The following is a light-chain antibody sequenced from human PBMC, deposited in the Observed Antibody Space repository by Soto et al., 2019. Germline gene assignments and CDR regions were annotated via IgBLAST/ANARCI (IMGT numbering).Light chain of an antibody. CDR1: QGIGDT. J-gene: IGKJ4*01. CDR2: DTS. Sequence: EVVITQSPATLSVSPGAGATRSCRASQGIGDTLTWYQHKPGQTPRLLIYDTSTRATGVPARFSGSRSGTEFSLTINRLESEDFAVYYCQRYTNWPVTFGGGTKVDIK. V-gene: IGKV3-15*01. CDR3: QRYTNWPVT.